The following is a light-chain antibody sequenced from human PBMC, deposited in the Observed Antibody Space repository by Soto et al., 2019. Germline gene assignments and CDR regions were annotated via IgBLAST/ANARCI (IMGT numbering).Light chain of an antibody. CDR3: QQYGSSPRT. CDR2: GAS. V-gene: IGKV3-20*01. CDR1: QSVRSSY. Sequence: EIVFTQSPGTLSLSPGERATLSCSASQSVRSSYFAWYQQKPGQAPRLLIFGASTRAPGIPDRFSGSGSGTDFTLTISRLEPEDFAVYYCQQYGSSPRTFGQGTKVDIK. J-gene: IGKJ1*01.